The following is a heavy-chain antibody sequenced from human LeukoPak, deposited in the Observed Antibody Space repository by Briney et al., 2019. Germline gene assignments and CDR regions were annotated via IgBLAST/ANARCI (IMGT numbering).Heavy chain of an antibody. J-gene: IGHJ4*02. CDR2: ISYDGSNK. CDR3: ARGRPYSVAGTGY. V-gene: IGHV3-30-3*01. Sequence: GGSLRLSCAASGFTFSSYAMHWVRQAPGKGLEWVAVISYDGSNKYYADSVKGRFTISRDNSKNTLHLQMNSLRAEDTAVYYCARGRPYSVAGTGYWGQGTLVTVSS. D-gene: IGHD6-19*01. CDR1: GFTFSSYA.